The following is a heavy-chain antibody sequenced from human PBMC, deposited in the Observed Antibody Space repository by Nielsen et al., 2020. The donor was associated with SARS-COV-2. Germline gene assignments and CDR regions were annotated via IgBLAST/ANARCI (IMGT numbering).Heavy chain of an antibody. CDR1: GFTFSSYS. CDR2: ISSSSSYI. D-gene: IGHD3-9*01. CDR3: ARGRYASLDQ. J-gene: IGHJ4*02. V-gene: IGHV3-21*01. Sequence: GESLKISCAASGFTFSSYSMNWVRQAPGKGLEWVSSISSSSSYIYYADSVKGRFTISRDNAKNSLYLQMNSLRAEDTAVYYCARGRYASLDQWGQGTPVTVSS.